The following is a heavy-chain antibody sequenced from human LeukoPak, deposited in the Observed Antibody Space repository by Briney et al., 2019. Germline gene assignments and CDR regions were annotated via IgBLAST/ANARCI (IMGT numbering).Heavy chain of an antibody. V-gene: IGHV3-33*01. J-gene: IGHJ4*02. CDR1: GFTFSHDG. D-gene: IGHD1-26*01. CDR2: IWYDGSKE. Sequence: PGGSLRLSCAASGFTFSHDGMHWVRQAPGKGLEWVALIWYDGSKENYADSVKGRFTISRDMSKNTLNLQMNSLRVEDTAVFYCARDLSFGSLDFRGQGTLVTVSS. CDR3: ARDLSFGSLDF.